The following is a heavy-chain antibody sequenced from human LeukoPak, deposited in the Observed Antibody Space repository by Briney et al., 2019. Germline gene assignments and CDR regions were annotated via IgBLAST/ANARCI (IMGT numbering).Heavy chain of an antibody. J-gene: IGHJ4*02. CDR1: GGSFSGYY. Sequence: SETLSLTCAVYGGSFSGYYWSWIRQPPGKGLEWIGEINHSGSTNYNPSLKSRVTISVDTSKNQFSLKLSSVTAADTAVYYCARGGELGYCSGGSCSNDYWGQGTLVTVSS. D-gene: IGHD2-15*01. CDR3: ARGGELGYCSGGSCSNDY. V-gene: IGHV4-34*01. CDR2: INHSGST.